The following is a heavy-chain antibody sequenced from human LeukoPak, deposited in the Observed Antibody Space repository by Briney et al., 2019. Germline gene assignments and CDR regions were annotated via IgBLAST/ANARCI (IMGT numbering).Heavy chain of an antibody. D-gene: IGHD2-15*01. CDR3: ARAGCSGGSCYRSRGAFDI. CDR2: IYYSGTT. J-gene: IGHJ3*02. CDR1: GVSISSNIYY. V-gene: IGHV4-39*07. Sequence: PSETLSLTCTVSGVSISSNIYYWGWIRQPPGKGLEWIGSIYYSGTTYYNPSLKSRVTISVDTSKNQFSLKLSSVTAADTAVYYCARAGCSGGSCYRSRGAFDIWGQGTMVTVSS.